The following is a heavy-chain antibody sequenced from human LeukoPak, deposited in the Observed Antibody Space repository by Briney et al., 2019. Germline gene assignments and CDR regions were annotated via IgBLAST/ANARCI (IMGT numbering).Heavy chain of an antibody. CDR1: GFTVSSNY. Sequence: GGSLRLSCAASGFTVSSNYMNWVRQAPGKGLEWVSLIYSGGTYYADSVKGRFTISRDNSKNTLYLQMNSLRAEDTAVYYCARTYYYYYYMDVWGKGTTVTVSS. V-gene: IGHV3-53*01. CDR3: ARTYYYYYYMDV. CDR2: IYSGGT. J-gene: IGHJ6*03.